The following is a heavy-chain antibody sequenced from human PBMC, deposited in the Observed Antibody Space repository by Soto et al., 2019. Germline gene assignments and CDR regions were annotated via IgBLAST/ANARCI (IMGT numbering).Heavy chain of an antibody. V-gene: IGHV3-21*01. CDR1: GFTFSSYS. D-gene: IGHD4-17*01. CDR2: ISSSSSYI. J-gene: IGHJ6*02. Sequence: EVQLVESGGGLVKPGGSLRLSCAASGFTFSSYSMNWVRQAPGKGLEGVSSISSSSSYIYYADSVKGRFTISRDNAKNSLYLQMNSLRAEDTAVYYCALTTVIDYYYYGMAVWGQGTTVTVSS. CDR3: ALTTVIDYYYYGMAV.